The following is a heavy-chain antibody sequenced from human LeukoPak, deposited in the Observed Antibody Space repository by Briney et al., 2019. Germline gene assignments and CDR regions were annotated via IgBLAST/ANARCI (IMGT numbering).Heavy chain of an antibody. CDR3: ARGRGYCSSTSCYYYYYYYMDV. CDR1: GYTFTSYD. V-gene: IGHV1-8*03. D-gene: IGHD2-2*01. CDR2: MNPNSGNT. J-gene: IGHJ6*03. Sequence: ASVKVSCKASGYTFTSYDINSVRQATGRGLEWMGWMNPNSGNTGYAQKFQGRVTITRNTSISTAYMELSSLRSEDTAVYYCARGRGYCSSTSCYYYYYYYMDVWGKGTTVTVSS.